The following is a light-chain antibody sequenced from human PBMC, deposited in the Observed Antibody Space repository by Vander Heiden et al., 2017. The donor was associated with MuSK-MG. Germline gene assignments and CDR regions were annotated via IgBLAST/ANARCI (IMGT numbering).Light chain of an antibody. CDR2: EVS. Sequence: QSPLTQPPSASGPAGPPVTSSCTGTSSDVGGYNYVSWYQQHPGKAPKLMIDEVSKRPSGVPDRVSGSKSGTTASLTVSGLQAEDEADYYCSSYAGSNNYVFGTGTKVTVL. CDR1: SSDVGGYNY. CDR3: SSYAGSNNYV. J-gene: IGLJ1*01. V-gene: IGLV2-8*01.